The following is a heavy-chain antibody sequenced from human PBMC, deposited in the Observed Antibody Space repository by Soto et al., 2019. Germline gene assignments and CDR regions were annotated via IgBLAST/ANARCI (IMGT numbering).Heavy chain of an antibody. CDR1: GFIFTNYA. Sequence: EVQLLESGGGLVQPGGSLRLSCEASGFIFTNYAMSWVRQAPGKGLEWVSHISGSGGSTHYADSVKGRLTISRDNSKNMVYLQINSLRVDDTAVYFCTKESYCSSSRCWGDNWFDPWGQEPWSPSSQ. CDR3: TKESYCSSSRCWGDNWFDP. D-gene: IGHD2-2*01. V-gene: IGHV3-23*01. J-gene: IGHJ5*02. CDR2: ISGSGGST.